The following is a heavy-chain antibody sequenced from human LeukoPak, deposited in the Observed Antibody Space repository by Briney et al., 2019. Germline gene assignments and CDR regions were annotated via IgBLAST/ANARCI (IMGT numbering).Heavy chain of an antibody. CDR2: IDAGNGNT. V-gene: IGHV1-3*01. J-gene: IGHJ6*02. D-gene: IGHD4-17*01. CDR1: GYTFTSYA. Sequence: ASVKVSCKASGYTFTSYAMHWVRQAPGQRLEWMGWIDAGNGNTKYSQRFQDRVTITRDTSASTAYMELSSLRSEDTAVYYCARTYGDYLRGMDIWGQGTTVTVSS. CDR3: ARTYGDYLRGMDI.